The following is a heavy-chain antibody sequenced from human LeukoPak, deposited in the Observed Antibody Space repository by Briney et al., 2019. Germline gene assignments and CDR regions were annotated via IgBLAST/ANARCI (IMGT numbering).Heavy chain of an antibody. CDR2: ISYDGSNK. Sequence: GGSLRLSCAASGFTFSSYSMHWVRQAPGKGLEWVAVISYDGSNKYYADSVKGRFTISRDNSKNTLYLQMNSLRAEDTALYYCAKDRIGLDYWGQGTLVTVSS. V-gene: IGHV3-30*18. D-gene: IGHD2/OR15-2a*01. J-gene: IGHJ4*02. CDR3: AKDRIGLDY. CDR1: GFTFSSYS.